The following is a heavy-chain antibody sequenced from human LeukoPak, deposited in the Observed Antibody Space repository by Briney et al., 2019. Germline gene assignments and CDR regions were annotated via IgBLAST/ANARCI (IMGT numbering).Heavy chain of an antibody. CDR3: ARESYGMDV. Sequence: SGGSLRLSCAASGFTFSSYSMNWVRQAPGKGLEWVAVIWDDGSNKYYADSVKGRLTISRDNSKNSLYLQMNSLRAEDTAVYYCARESYGMDVWGQGTTVTVSS. J-gene: IGHJ6*02. CDR1: GFTFSSYS. CDR2: IWDDGSNK. V-gene: IGHV3-33*08.